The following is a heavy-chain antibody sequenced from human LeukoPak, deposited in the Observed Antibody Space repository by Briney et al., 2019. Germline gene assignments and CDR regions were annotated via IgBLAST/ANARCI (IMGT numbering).Heavy chain of an antibody. Sequence: PSETLSLTCTVSGDSISSYYWTWIRQPPGKGLEWIGSIYHSGSTNYNPSLKSQVTISVDTSKNQFSLKLSSVTAADTAVYYCARERHRTGYDYVWGSYRHPFDPWGQGTLVTVSS. J-gene: IGHJ5*02. CDR2: IYHSGST. CDR3: ARERHRTGYDYVWGSYRHPFDP. V-gene: IGHV4-59*12. D-gene: IGHD3-16*02. CDR1: GDSISSYY.